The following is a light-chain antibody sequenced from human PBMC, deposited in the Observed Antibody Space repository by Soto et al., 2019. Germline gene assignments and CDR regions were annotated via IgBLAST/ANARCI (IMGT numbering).Light chain of an antibody. J-gene: IGKJ5*01. V-gene: IGKV1-9*01. CDR3: QQLNSYPLT. CDR1: QGISSY. Sequence: DIQLTQSPSFLSASVGDRVTITCRASQGISSYLAWYQQKPGKAPKLLIYAASTLQSGVPSRFSGSGSGTESTLTISSLQPEDFATYYCQQLNSYPLTFGQGTRLEI. CDR2: AAS.